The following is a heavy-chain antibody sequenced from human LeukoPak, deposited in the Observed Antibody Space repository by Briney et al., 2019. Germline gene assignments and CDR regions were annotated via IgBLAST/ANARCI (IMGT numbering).Heavy chain of an antibody. D-gene: IGHD3-22*01. CDR3: ARDRDYYYDTSGFYY. J-gene: IGHJ4*02. CDR1: GFTFSDYY. V-gene: IGHV3-11*04. CDR2: ISRSGTTI. Sequence: GRSLRLSCAASGFTFSDYYMSWIRQAPGKGLEWVSYISRSGTTIYYGDSVKGRFTISRDNAKNSLYLQMNSLRAEDTAIYYCARDRDYYYDTSGFYYWGQGTLVTVSS.